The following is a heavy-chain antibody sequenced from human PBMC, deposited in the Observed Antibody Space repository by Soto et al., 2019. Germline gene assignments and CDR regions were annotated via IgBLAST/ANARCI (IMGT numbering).Heavy chain of an antibody. CDR1: GFTFHSFT. V-gene: IGHV3-30-3*01. CDR2: ISYGGSNE. Sequence: GGSLRLSCAASGFTFHSFTMHWVRQTPGKGLEWVALISYGGSNEYYADSVKGRFTISRDNSKSTLYLQMNSLRTDDTALYYCARDPRETTYYLDYWGQGTLVTVSS. J-gene: IGHJ4*02. D-gene: IGHD1-1*01. CDR3: ARDPRETTYYLDY.